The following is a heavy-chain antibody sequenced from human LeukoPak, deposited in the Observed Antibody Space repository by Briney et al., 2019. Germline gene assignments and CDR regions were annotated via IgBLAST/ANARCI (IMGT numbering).Heavy chain of an antibody. V-gene: IGHV3-30*02. D-gene: IGHD1-1*01. J-gene: IGHJ4*02. CDR3: ARVPPGTTFLIGPSDY. Sequence: GGSLRLSCAASGFTFSNYGMHWVRQAPGKGLEWVAFIRYAANNKYYADSVRGRFTISRDNSKNTLYLQMSSLRAEDTAVYYCARVPPGTTFLIGPSDYWGQGTLVTASS. CDR2: IRYAANNK. CDR1: GFTFSNYG.